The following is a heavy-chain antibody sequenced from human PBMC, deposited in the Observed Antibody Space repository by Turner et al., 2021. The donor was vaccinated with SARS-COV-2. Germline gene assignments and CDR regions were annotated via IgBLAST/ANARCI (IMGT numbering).Heavy chain of an antibody. CDR3: AKDGAPFLLYFGEPTFYFDY. D-gene: IGHD3-10*01. Sequence: QVQLRESGGGVVQPGRSLRLPCAASGFTFRSYGMHWVRQAPGKGLEWVAVISYDGSNKYYADSVKGRFTISRDNSKNTLYLQMNSLRAEDTAVYYCAKDGAPFLLYFGEPTFYFDYWGQGTLVTVSS. V-gene: IGHV3-30*18. J-gene: IGHJ4*02. CDR2: ISYDGSNK. CDR1: GFTFRSYG.